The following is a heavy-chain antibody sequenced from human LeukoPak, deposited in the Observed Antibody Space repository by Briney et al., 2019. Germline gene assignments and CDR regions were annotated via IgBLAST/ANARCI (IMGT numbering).Heavy chain of an antibody. V-gene: IGHV4-4*07. CDR1: GGSITSYY. CDR2: IYITGIT. CDR3: ARHYYGSGRYYNCFDP. Sequence: SETLSLTCTLSGGSITSYYWSWIRQSAGKGLEWIGRIYITGITTYNPSLKSRVTMSLDTSKNQFSLKLSSVTAAGTAVYYCARHYYGSGRYYNCFDPWGQGTLVTVSS. D-gene: IGHD3-10*01. J-gene: IGHJ5*02.